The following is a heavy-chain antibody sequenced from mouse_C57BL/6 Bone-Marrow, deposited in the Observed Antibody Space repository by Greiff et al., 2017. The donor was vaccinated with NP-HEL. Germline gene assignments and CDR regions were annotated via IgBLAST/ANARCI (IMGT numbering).Heavy chain of an antibody. CDR1: GYTFTSYW. Sequence: QVQLQQPGAELVSPGTSVKLSCKASGYTFTSYWMHWVKQRPGQGLEWIGVIDPSDSYTNYNQKFKGKATLTVDTSSSTAYMQLSSLTSEDSAVYYCAREDDYDGWFAYWGQGTLVTVSA. J-gene: IGHJ3*01. V-gene: IGHV1-59*01. CDR3: AREDDYDGWFAY. CDR2: IDPSDSYT. D-gene: IGHD2-4*01.